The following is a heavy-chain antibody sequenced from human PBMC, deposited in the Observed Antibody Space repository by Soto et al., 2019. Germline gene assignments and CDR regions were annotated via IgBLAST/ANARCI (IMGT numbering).Heavy chain of an antibody. CDR1: GASINNAAYY. CDR3: ARDRWTLVRGLKYNWFDT. J-gene: IGHJ5*02. D-gene: IGHD3-10*01. Sequence: QMQLQESGPGLVKPSQTLSLTCTVSGASINNAAYYWSWIRQPPGKGLEWIGNIHSSGSTNYSPSLKSRIIISVDTSKNQFSLTLSSVTAADTAVYYCARDRWTLVRGLKYNWFDTWGQGPRVTVSS. CDR2: IHSSGST. V-gene: IGHV4-31*03.